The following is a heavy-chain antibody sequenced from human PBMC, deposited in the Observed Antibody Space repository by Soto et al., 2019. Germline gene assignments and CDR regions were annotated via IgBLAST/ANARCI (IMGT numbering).Heavy chain of an antibody. Sequence: GGSLRLSCAASGFTFSSYGMHWVRQAPGKGLEWVAVISYDGSNKYYADFVKGRFTISRDNSKNTLYLQMNSLRAEDTAVYYCAKDYRGSTSSLPYYYYYMDVWGKGTTVTVSS. V-gene: IGHV3-30*18. CDR1: GFTFSSYG. CDR3: AKDYRGSTSSLPYYYYYMDV. J-gene: IGHJ6*03. D-gene: IGHD2-2*01. CDR2: ISYDGSNK.